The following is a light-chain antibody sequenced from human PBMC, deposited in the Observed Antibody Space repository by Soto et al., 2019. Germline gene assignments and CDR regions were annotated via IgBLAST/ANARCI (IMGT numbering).Light chain of an antibody. Sequence: DIQLTQSPSFLSASVGDRVTITCRASQGISSYLAWYQKKPGKAPKLLMYAASTLQSGVPSRFSGSGSGTDFTLTISSLEPEDFAVYYCQQRSNWPPLTFGGGTKVDI. CDR1: QGISSY. CDR3: QQRSNWPPLT. V-gene: IGKV1-9*01. J-gene: IGKJ4*01. CDR2: AAS.